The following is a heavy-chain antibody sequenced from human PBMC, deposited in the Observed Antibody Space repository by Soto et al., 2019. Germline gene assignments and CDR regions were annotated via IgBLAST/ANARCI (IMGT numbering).Heavy chain of an antibody. CDR3: ASSIHIGYCSSTSRRRYYYYGMDV. D-gene: IGHD2-2*01. CDR1: GGSISSYY. J-gene: IGHJ6*02. Sequence: PSETLSLTCTVSGGSISSYYWSWIRQPPGKGLEWIGYIYYSGSTNYNPSLKSRVTISVDTSKNQFSLKLSSVTAADTAVYYCASSIHIGYCSSTSRRRYYYYGMDVWGQGTTVTVSS. V-gene: IGHV4-59*01. CDR2: IYYSGST.